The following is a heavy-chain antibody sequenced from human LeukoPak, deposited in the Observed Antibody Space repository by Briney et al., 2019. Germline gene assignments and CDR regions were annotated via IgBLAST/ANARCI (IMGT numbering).Heavy chain of an antibody. CDR2: IKSKTDSGTT. V-gene: IGHV3-15*01. CDR1: GFTFSNAW. CDR3: QGGRF. Sequence: GGSLRLSCAASGFTFSNAWMSWVRQAPGKGLEWVGRIKSKTDSGTTDYAAPVKGRFSISKNTLYLQMNSLKSEDTAVYYCQGGRFWGQGTLVTVSS. J-gene: IGHJ4*02. D-gene: IGHD1-26*01.